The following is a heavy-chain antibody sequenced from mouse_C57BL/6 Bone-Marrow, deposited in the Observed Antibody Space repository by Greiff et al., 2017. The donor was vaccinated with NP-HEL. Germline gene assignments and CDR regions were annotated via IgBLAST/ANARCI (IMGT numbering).Heavy chain of an antibody. D-gene: IGHD1-1*01. J-gene: IGHJ3*01. CDR1: GFTFSSYA. Sequence: EVKLMESGGGLVKPGGSLKLSCAASGFTFSSYAMSWVRQTPGKRLEWVATIRDGGSYTYYPDNVKGRFTISRDNAKNHLYLQMSQLTSDDTAMYYCASGDYYGSGFAYWGQGTLVTVSA. CDR3: ASGDYYGSGFAY. CDR2: IRDGGSYT. V-gene: IGHV5-4*03.